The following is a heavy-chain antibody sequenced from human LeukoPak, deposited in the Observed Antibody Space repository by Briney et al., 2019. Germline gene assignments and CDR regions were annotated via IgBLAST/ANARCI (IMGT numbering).Heavy chain of an antibody. CDR3: ATDLQPFDY. J-gene: IGHJ4*02. Sequence: PGGSLRLSCAPSGFTFSSYWMSWVRQAPGKGREWVANIKQDGSEKYYVDSVKGRFTISRDNANNSLYLQMNTRRAEDTAVYYCATDLQPFDYWGQGTLVTVSS. V-gene: IGHV3-7*04. D-gene: IGHD2-2*01. CDR2: IKQDGSEK. CDR1: GFTFSSYW.